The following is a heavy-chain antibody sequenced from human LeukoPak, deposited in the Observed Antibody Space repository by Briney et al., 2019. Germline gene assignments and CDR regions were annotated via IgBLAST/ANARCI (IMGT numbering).Heavy chain of an antibody. CDR1: GFTFTGYG. V-gene: IGHV3-30*02. CDR3: ARDTGDYYDSSGHYYAGWFDP. D-gene: IGHD3-22*01. CDR2: IRSDGNK. Sequence: PGGSLRLSRTASGFTFTGYGMHWVRQAPGKGLEWVAFIRSDGNKFYADSLKGRFTVSRDNSRNNVYLQMNSLRIEDTAVYHCARDTGDYYDSSGHYYAGWFDPWGQGTLVTVSS. J-gene: IGHJ5*02.